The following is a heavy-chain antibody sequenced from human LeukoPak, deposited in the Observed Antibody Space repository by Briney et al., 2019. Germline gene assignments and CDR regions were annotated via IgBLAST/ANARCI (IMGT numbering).Heavy chain of an antibody. V-gene: IGHV3-9*01. D-gene: IGHD3-22*01. J-gene: IGHJ5*02. CDR3: AKDTGYYYDSSNYFDP. Sequence: GRITISRDNAKNSLYLQMNSLRAEDTAFYYCAKDTGYYYDSSNYFDPWGQGTLVTVSS.